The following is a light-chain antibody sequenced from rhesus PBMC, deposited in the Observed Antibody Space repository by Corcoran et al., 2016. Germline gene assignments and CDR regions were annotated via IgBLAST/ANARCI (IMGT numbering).Light chain of an antibody. J-gene: IGKJ1*01. V-gene: IGKV1-80*01. CDR3: QHYYRTPWT. CDR2: EAS. Sequence: DIQMTQSPSSLSASVGDRVTITCRASQGITNDLAWYQQKPGETPKLLLYEASSFQSGIPSRFSGSGAGKDCTLTISSLQSEDVATYYCQHYYRTPWTFGQVTKVEIK. CDR1: QGITND.